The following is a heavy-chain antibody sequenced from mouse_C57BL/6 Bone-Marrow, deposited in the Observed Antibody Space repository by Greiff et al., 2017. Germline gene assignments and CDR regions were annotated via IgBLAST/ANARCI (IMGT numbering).Heavy chain of an antibody. J-gene: IGHJ3*01. CDR2: ISSGSSTI. CDR1: GFTFSDYG. D-gene: IGHD2-5*01. V-gene: IGHV5-17*01. Sequence: EVKLQESGGGLVKPGGSLKLSCAASGFTFSDYGMHWVRQAPEKGLEWVAYISSGSSTIYYADTVKGRFTISRDNAKNTLFLKMTSLRSEDTAMYYCARDFYYSNAWFAYWGQGTLVTVSA. CDR3: ARDFYYSNAWFAY.